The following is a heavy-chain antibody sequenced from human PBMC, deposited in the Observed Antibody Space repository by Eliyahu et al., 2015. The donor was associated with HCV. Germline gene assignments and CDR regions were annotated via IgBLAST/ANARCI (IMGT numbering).Heavy chain of an antibody. V-gene: IGHV3-21*01. Sequence: GSLRLSCAASGFIFSSSSMNWVRQAPGKGLEWVSSISSTSDYTAYADSLKGRFTISRDNAKGSLFLQMNSLRAEDTAVYYCARLDVDGGMDVWGQGTTVTVSS. J-gene: IGHJ6*02. CDR2: ISSTSDYT. CDR3: ARLDVDGGMDV. D-gene: IGHD3-16*01. CDR1: GFIFSSSS.